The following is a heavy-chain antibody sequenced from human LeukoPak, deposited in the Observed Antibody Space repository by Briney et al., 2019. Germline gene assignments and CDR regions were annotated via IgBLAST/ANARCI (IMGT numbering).Heavy chain of an antibody. Sequence: GGSLRLSCAASGFTFSSYWMSWVRQAPGKGLEWVANIKQDGSEKYYVDSVKGRFTISRDNAKNSLYLQMNSLRAEDTAVYYCARVSLLEWSFWYFDLWGRGTLVTVSS. CDR3: ARVSLLEWSFWYFDL. CDR2: IKQDGSEK. J-gene: IGHJ2*01. V-gene: IGHV3-7*03. CDR1: GFTFSSYW. D-gene: IGHD3-3*01.